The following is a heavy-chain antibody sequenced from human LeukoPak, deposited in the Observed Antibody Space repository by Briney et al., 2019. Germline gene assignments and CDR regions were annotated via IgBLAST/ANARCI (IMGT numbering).Heavy chain of an antibody. J-gene: IGHJ3*02. Sequence: SGSTNYNPSLNSRVTISVDTSKDQFSLKLSSVTAADTAVYYCATEAPTPYGSGSYVRAFDIWGQGTMVTVSS. CDR3: ATEAPTPYGSGSYVRAFDI. D-gene: IGHD3-10*01. V-gene: IGHV4-59*01. CDR2: SGST.